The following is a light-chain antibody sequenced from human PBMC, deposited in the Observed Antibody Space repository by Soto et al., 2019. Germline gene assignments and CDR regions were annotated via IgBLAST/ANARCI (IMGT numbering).Light chain of an antibody. CDR2: LNSDGSH. J-gene: IGLJ3*02. Sequence: QLVLTQSPSASASLGASVKLTCTLSSGHSSYAIAWHQQQPEKGPRYLMKLNSDGSHSKGDGIPDRFSGSISGAERYLTISSLQSEDEADYYCQTWDTGIQVFGGGTQLTVL. CDR1: SGHSSYA. CDR3: QTWDTGIQV. V-gene: IGLV4-69*01.